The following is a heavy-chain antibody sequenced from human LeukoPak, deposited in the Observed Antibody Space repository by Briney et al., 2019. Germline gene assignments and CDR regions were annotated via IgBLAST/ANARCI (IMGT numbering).Heavy chain of an antibody. D-gene: IGHD4-17*01. CDR3: ARESPPPMTTVTNYFDY. V-gene: IGHV1-69*05. Sequence: SVKVSCKASGGTFSSYAISWVRQAPGQGLEWMGRIIPIFGTANYAQKFQGRVTITTDESPSTAYMELSSLRSEDTAVYYCARESPPPMTTVTNYFDYWGQGTLVTVSS. CDR1: GGTFSSYA. CDR2: IIPIFGTA. J-gene: IGHJ4*02.